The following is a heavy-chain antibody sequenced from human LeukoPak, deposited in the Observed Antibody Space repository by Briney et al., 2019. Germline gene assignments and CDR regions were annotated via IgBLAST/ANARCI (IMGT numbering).Heavy chain of an antibody. J-gene: IGHJ6*03. V-gene: IGHV3-21*01. CDR2: ISSSSYI. Sequence: GGSLRLSCAASGFTFSSYSMNWVRQAPGKGLEWVSSISSSSYIYYADSVKGRFTISRDNAKNSLYLQMNSLRAEDTAVYYCARDAGIAARAGSYYYYYYMVVWGKGTTVTVSS. CDR3: ARDAGIAARAGSYYYYYYMVV. CDR1: GFTFSSYS. D-gene: IGHD6-6*01.